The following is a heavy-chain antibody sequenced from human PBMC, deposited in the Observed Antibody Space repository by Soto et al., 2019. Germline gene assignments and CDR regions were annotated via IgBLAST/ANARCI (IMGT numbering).Heavy chain of an antibody. CDR2: INANNGNT. J-gene: IGHJ3*02. CDR3: ARASRFAALDAFDI. V-gene: IGHV1-3*01. D-gene: IGHD3-3*01. CDR1: GYTFTGYY. Sequence: ASVKVSCKASGYTFTGYYMHWVRQAPGQRLEWMGWINANNGNTKYSQKFQGRVTITRDTSASTAYMELISLRSEDTAVYYCARASRFAALDAFDIWGQGTMVTVSS.